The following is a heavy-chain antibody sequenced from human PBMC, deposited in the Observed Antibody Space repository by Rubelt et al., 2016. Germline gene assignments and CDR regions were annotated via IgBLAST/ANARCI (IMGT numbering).Heavy chain of an antibody. CDR2: ISSNGGST. CDR3: VKDIGDIMDY. J-gene: IGHJ4*02. Sequence: EVQLLESGGGLVQPGGSLRLSCSASGFTFSSYAMHWVRQAPGNGLEYVSAISSNGGSTYYADAVKGRFTISRDNAKNTLYLQMSSLRAEDTAVYYCVKDIGDIMDYWGQGTLVTVSS. D-gene: IGHD3-16*01. CDR1: GFTFSSYA. V-gene: IGHV3-64D*06.